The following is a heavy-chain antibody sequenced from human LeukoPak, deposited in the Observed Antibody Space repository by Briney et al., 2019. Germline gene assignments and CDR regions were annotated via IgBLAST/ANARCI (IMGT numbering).Heavy chain of an antibody. CDR2: ISSSGSTI. V-gene: IGHV3-48*03. J-gene: IGHJ6*02. D-gene: IGHD2-8*01. CDR1: GFTFSSYE. CDR3: AVNPTKYYYYGMDV. Sequence: AGGSLRLSCAASGFTFSSYEMNWVRQAPGKGLEWVSYISSSGSTIYYADSVKGRFTISRDNAKNSLYLQMNSLRAEDTAVYYCAVNPTKYYYYGMDVWGQGTTVTVSS.